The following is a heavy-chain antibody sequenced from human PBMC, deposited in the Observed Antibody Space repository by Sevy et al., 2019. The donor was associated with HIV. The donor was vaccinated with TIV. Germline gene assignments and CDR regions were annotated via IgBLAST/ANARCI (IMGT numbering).Heavy chain of an antibody. J-gene: IGHJ4*02. CDR1: GFTFSSYA. CDR3: ATELGTYYYDSGGYYSDY. CDR2: ISGSGGST. D-gene: IGHD3-22*01. Sequence: GGSLRLSCAASGFTFSSYAMSWVRQAPGKGLEWVSAISGSGGSTYYADSVKGRFTISRDNSKNTLYLQMNSLRAEDTAVYYCATELGTYYYDSGGYYSDYWGQGTLVTVSS. V-gene: IGHV3-23*01.